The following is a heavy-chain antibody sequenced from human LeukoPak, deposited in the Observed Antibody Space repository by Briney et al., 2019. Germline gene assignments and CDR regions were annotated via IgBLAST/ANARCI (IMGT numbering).Heavy chain of an antibody. J-gene: IGHJ6*02. CDR3: ARRVVVVAATTNYYYYGMDV. CDR1: GFTFSSYS. V-gene: IGHV3-21*01. Sequence: PGGSLRLSCAASGFTFSSYSMNWVRQAPGKGLEWVSSISSSSSYIYYADSVKGRFTISRDNAKNSLYLQMNSLRAEDTAVYYCARRVVVVAATTNYYYYGMDVWGQGTTVTVSS. CDR2: ISSSSSYI. D-gene: IGHD2-15*01.